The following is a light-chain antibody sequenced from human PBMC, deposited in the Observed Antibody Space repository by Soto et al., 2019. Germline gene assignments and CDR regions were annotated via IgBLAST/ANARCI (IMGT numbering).Light chain of an antibody. Sequence: DIQMTQSPSTLSASVGDRVTITCRASQSISSWLAWYQQKPGKAPKLLIYDASSLESGVPSRFSGSGSGTEFTLTISILQPDDFAPYYCQQYNSYWTFGQGSKV. CDR1: QSISSW. CDR2: DAS. V-gene: IGKV1-5*01. J-gene: IGKJ1*01. CDR3: QQYNSYWT.